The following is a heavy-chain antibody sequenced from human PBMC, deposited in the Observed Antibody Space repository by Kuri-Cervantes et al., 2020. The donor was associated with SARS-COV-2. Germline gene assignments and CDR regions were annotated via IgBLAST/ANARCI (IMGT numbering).Heavy chain of an antibody. Sequence: GGSLRLSCAASGFTFSSYSMDWVRQAPGKGLEWVSSISSSSSYIYYADSVKGRFTISRDNAKNSLYLQMNSLRAEDTAVYYCAKDSRIKYNWNSAAPYYFDYWGQGTLVTVSS. V-gene: IGHV3-21*04. J-gene: IGHJ4*02. CDR3: AKDSRIKYNWNSAAPYYFDY. D-gene: IGHD1-7*01. CDR2: ISSSSSYI. CDR1: GFTFSSYS.